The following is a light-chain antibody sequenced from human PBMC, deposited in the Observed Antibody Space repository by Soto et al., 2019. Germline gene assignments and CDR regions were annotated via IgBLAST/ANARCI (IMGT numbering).Light chain of an antibody. CDR3: QQYNDNSF. CDR2: DAS. CDR1: QNIDGW. Sequence: DIQMTQSPSSLSASVGDRVTISCRASQNIDGWLAWYQQKPGKAPKLLIYDASSLETGVSSRFSGSGSGAEFTLTISSLQPDDFATYYCQQYNDNSFFGQGTKLEIK. J-gene: IGKJ2*01. V-gene: IGKV1-5*01.